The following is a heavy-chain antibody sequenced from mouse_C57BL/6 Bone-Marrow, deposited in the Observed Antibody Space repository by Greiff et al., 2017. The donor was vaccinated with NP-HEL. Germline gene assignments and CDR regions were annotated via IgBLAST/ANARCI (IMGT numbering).Heavy chain of an antibody. CDR3: ARWLLLYAMDY. D-gene: IGHD2-3*01. V-gene: IGHV1-76*01. Sequence: VKLVESGAELVRPGASVKLSCKASGYTFTDYYINWVKQRPGQGLEWIARIYPGSGNTYYNEKFKGKATLTAEKSSSTAYMQLSSLTSEDSAVYFCARWLLLYAMDYWGQGTSVTVSS. J-gene: IGHJ4*01. CDR2: IYPGSGNT. CDR1: GYTFTDYY.